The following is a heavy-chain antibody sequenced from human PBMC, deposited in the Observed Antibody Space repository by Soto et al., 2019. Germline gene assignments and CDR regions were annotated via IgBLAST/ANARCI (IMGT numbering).Heavy chain of an antibody. Sequence: QVQLVESGGGVVQPGRSLRLSCAASGFTFSRYGMHWVRQAPGKGLEWVAVISYDGTNKYYADSVKGRFTISRDISKNTLYLQMNSLRAEDTAVYYCAKDNGDYAFDYLGQGTLVTVSS. V-gene: IGHV3-30*18. D-gene: IGHD4-17*01. J-gene: IGHJ4*02. CDR1: GFTFSRYG. CDR2: ISYDGTNK. CDR3: AKDNGDYAFDY.